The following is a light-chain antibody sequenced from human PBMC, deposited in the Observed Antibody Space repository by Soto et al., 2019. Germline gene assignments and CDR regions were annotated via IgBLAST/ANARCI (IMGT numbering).Light chain of an antibody. Sequence: DIQMTQSPSSVSASVGDRVTITCRASQGISTWLAWYQQKPGKAPKLLIYAASILQSGVPSRFSGSGSGTDFTLTISSLQPEDCAVYYCQQYDRSPGYTFGQGTKPEIK. J-gene: IGKJ2*01. CDR3: QQYDRSPGYT. V-gene: IGKV1D-12*01. CDR2: AAS. CDR1: QGISTW.